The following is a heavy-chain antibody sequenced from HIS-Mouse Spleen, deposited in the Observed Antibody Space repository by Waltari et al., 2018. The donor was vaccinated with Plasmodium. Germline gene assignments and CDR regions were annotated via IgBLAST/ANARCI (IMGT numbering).Heavy chain of an antibody. Sequence: QITLKESGPTLVKPTQTLTLTCTFSGFSLSTSGVGVGWLRPPPGKALEWLALIYWDDDKRYSPSLKSRLTITKDTSKNQVVLTMTNMDPVDTATYYCAHRPDCSSTSCYGGFDYWGQGTLVTVSS. V-gene: IGHV2-5*02. CDR3: AHRPDCSSTSCYGGFDY. CDR1: GFSLSTSGVG. J-gene: IGHJ4*02. CDR2: IYWDDDK. D-gene: IGHD2-2*01.